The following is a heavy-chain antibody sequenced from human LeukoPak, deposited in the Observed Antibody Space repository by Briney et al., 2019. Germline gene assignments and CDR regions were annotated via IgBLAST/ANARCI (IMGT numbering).Heavy chain of an antibody. D-gene: IGHD5-12*01. Sequence: SETLSLTCTVSGGSISSSSYYWGWIRQPPGKGLEWIGSIYYSGSTYYNPPLKSRVTISVDTSKNQFSLKLSSVTAADTAVYYCARDPTNSGYDYGDAFDIWGQGTMVTVSS. V-gene: IGHV4-39*07. J-gene: IGHJ3*02. CDR2: IYYSGST. CDR3: ARDPTNSGYDYGDAFDI. CDR1: GGSISSSSYY.